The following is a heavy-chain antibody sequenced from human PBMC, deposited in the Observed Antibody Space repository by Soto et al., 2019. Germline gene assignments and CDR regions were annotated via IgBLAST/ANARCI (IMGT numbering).Heavy chain of an antibody. CDR2: IKWDASEK. CDR1: GFTSGYYW. J-gene: IGHJ4*01. Sequence: PGGSLRLSCAASGFTSGYYWMSWVRRAPGKGLEWLATIKWDASEKKYVDSVKGRSTMSRDNAKNSVSLQMDSLRVEDTAVYYCGRDSGYGSGASVHHCLDYWGHGTLVTVSS. D-gene: IGHD3-10*01. CDR3: GRDSGYGSGASVHHCLDY. V-gene: IGHV3-7*01.